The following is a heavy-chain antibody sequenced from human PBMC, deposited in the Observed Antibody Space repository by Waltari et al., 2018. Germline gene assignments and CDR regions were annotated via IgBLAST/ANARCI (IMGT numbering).Heavy chain of an antibody. CDR3: ARVVVGGSAFDY. CDR2: IIPSFGTA. D-gene: IGHD1-26*01. V-gene: IGHV1-69*12. CDR1: GGTFSSYA. J-gene: IGHJ4*02. Sequence: QVQLVQSGAEVKKPGSSVKVSCKASGGTFSSYAIRWVRQAPGQGLEWMGGIIPSFGTANYAQKFQGRVTSTADESTSTAYMELSSLRSEDTAVYYCARVVVGGSAFDYWGQGTLVTVSS.